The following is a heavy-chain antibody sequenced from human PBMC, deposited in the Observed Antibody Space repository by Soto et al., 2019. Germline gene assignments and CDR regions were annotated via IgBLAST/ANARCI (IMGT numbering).Heavy chain of an antibody. Sequence: GSLRLSCSVSGFTFIKAWMNWVRQAPGKGLEWVGRIKSRADGGTADYAAPVKGRFTISRDDLKDTLYLRLDSLKTEDTAVYYCTTRMSFDFWGQGTLVTVSS. CDR1: GFTFIKAW. CDR2: IKSRADGGTA. V-gene: IGHV3-15*01. J-gene: IGHJ4*02. CDR3: TTRMSFDF.